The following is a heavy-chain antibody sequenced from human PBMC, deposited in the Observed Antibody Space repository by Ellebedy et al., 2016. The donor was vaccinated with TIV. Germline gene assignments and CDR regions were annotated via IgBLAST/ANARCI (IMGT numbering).Heavy chain of an antibody. V-gene: IGHV3-23*01. CDR2: SSGTGANT. Sequence: PGGSLRLSCAASGFTLNTYAMNWVRQAPRKGLEWGAASSGTGANTYHAESVKGRFTISRDNSKNILFLQMNSLRVEDTAVYYCVRDGYNNIPFDCWGQGTLVTVSS. D-gene: IGHD5-24*01. CDR3: VRDGYNNIPFDC. J-gene: IGHJ4*02. CDR1: GFTLNTYA.